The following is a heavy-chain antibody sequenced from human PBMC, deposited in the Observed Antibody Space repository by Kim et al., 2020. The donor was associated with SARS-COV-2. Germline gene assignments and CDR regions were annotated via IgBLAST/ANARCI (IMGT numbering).Heavy chain of an antibody. D-gene: IGHD3-16*01. Sequence: GGSLRLSCAASGFTFINAWMSWVRQVPGKGLEWVGRVKSKTDGGTTDYAAPVKGRFIISRDDSKNTLYLQMNRLKIEDTGVYYCTTERGDFWGQGTLVTVSS. CDR3: TTERGDF. CDR1: GFTFINAW. CDR2: VKSKTDGGTT. V-gene: IGHV3-15*01. J-gene: IGHJ4*02.